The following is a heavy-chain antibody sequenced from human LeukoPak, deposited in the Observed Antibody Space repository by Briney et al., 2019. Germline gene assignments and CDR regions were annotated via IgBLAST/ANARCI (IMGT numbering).Heavy chain of an antibody. Sequence: GGSLRLSCAASGFTFSSYGMHWVRQAPGKGLEWVAFIRYDGSNKYYADSVKGRFTISRDNSKNTLYLQTNSVRAEDTAVYYCAKERQWQLLILDSWGQGTLVTVSS. CDR3: AKERQWQLLILDS. J-gene: IGHJ4*02. CDR2: IRYDGSNK. CDR1: GFTFSSYG. V-gene: IGHV3-30*02. D-gene: IGHD1-26*01.